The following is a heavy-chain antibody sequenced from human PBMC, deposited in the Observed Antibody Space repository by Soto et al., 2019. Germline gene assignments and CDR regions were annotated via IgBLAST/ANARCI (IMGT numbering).Heavy chain of an antibody. CDR1: GGTFSSYA. CDR2: IIPIFGTA. J-gene: IGHJ5*02. V-gene: IGHV1-69*13. Sequence: SVKVSCKASGGTFSSYAISWVRQAPGQGLEWMGGIIPIFGTANYAQKFQGRVTITADESTSTAYMELSSLRSEDTAVYYCAREVGATLNWFDPWGQGTLVTVSS. CDR3: AREVGATLNWFDP. D-gene: IGHD1-26*01.